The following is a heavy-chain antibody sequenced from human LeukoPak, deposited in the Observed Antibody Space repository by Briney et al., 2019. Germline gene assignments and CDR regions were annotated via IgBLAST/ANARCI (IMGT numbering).Heavy chain of an antibody. Sequence: GGSLRLSCAAFGFTFSSYGMHWVRQTPGKGLEWVAFIRHDGSYQQYADSVKGRFTVSRDNSKDMVYLQLNSLRTEDTAVYYCAKNRDSSDYPRDFDFWGQGTLVTVSS. CDR1: GFTFSSYG. CDR2: IRHDGSYQ. D-gene: IGHD3-22*01. V-gene: IGHV3-30*02. CDR3: AKNRDSSDYPRDFDF. J-gene: IGHJ4*02.